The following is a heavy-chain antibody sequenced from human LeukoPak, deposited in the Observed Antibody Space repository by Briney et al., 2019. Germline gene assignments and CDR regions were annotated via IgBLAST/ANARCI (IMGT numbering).Heavy chain of an antibody. CDR1: GGSISSYY. D-gene: IGHD1-26*01. V-gene: IGHV4-59*01. CDR3: ARDLGVGATPDDAFDI. CDR2: IYYSGST. Sequence: SETLSLTCTVSGGSISSYYWSWIRQPPGKGLEWIGYIYYSGSTNYTPSLKSRVTISVDTSKNQFSLKLSSVTAADTAVYYCARDLGVGATPDDAFDIWGQGTMVTVSS. J-gene: IGHJ3*02.